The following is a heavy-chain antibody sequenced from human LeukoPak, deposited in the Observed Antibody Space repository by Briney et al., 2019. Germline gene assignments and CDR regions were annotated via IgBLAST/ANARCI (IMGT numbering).Heavy chain of an antibody. CDR2: INPNSGGT. CDR1: GYTFTGYY. V-gene: IGHV1-2*02. Sequence: GASVKVSCKASGYTFTGYYMHWVRQAPGQGLEWMGWINPNSGGTNYAQKFQGRVTMTRDTSISTAYMELSRLRSDGTAVYYCARSRLLWFGELLSANWFDPWGQGTLVTVSS. D-gene: IGHD3-10*01. J-gene: IGHJ5*02. CDR3: ARSRLLWFGELLSANWFDP.